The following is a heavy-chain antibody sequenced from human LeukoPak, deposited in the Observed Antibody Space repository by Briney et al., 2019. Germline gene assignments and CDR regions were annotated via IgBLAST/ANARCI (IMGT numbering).Heavy chain of an antibody. V-gene: IGHV4-59*01. D-gene: IGHD6-19*01. CDR1: GGSISSYY. CDR2: IYYSGST. CDR3: ARDNPHSGGWYTGYYYGMDV. J-gene: IGHJ6*02. Sequence: SETLSLTCTVSGGSISSYYWSWIRQPPGKGLEWIGYIYYSGSTNYNPSLKSRVTISVDTSKNQFSLKLSSVTAADTAVYYCARDNPHSGGWYTGYYYGMDVWGQGTTVTASS.